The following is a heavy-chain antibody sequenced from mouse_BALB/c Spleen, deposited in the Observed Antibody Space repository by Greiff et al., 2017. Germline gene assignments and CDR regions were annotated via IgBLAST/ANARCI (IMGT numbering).Heavy chain of an antibody. V-gene: IGHV14-3*02. CDR2: IDPANGNT. Sequence: EVQLQQSGAELVKPGASVKLSCTASGFNIKDTYMHWVKQRPEQGLEWIGRIDPANGNTKYDPKFQGKATITADTSSNTAYLQLSSLTSEDTAVYYCASGIYYGITWFADWGQGTLVTVSA. CDR1: GFNIKDTY. J-gene: IGHJ3*01. D-gene: IGHD2-1*01. CDR3: ASGIYYGITWFAD.